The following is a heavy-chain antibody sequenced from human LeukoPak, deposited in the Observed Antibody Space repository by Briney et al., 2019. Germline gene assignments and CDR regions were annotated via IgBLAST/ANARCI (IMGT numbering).Heavy chain of an antibody. V-gene: IGHV3-74*01. Sequence: GGSLRLSCAASSNYWMHWVRQAPGKGLVWVSHINSDGSWTSYADSVKGRFTISKDNAKNTVYLQMNSLRAEDTAVYYCVSFYETYWGRGTLVTVSS. CDR3: VSFYETY. J-gene: IGHJ4*02. D-gene: IGHD2/OR15-2a*01. CDR1: SNYW. CDR2: INSDGSWT.